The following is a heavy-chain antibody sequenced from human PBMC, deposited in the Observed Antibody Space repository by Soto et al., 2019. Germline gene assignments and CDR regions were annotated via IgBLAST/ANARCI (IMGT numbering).Heavy chain of an antibody. V-gene: IGHV4-39*01. CDR3: ATHWYVDIVATTDIDY. J-gene: IGHJ4*02. Sequence: SETLSLTCTVSGGSISSSSYYWGWIRQPPGKGLEWIGSIYYSGSTYYNPSLKSRVTISVDTSKNQFSLKLSSVTAADTAVYYCATHWYVDIVATTDIDYWGQGTLVTVSS. D-gene: IGHD5-12*01. CDR2: IYYSGST. CDR1: GGSISSSSYY.